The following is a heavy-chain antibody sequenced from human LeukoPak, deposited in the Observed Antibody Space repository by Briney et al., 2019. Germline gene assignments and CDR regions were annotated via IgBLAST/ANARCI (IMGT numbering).Heavy chain of an antibody. D-gene: IGHD3-22*01. Sequence: ASVKVSCKASGGTLSSYAISWVRQAPGQGLEWMGRIIPILGIANYAQKFQGRVTITADKSTSTAYMELSSLRSEDTAVYYCARVVDDSRSDYFDYWGQGTLVTVSA. CDR3: ARVVDDSRSDYFDY. J-gene: IGHJ4*02. CDR2: IIPILGIA. V-gene: IGHV1-69*04. CDR1: GGTLSSYA.